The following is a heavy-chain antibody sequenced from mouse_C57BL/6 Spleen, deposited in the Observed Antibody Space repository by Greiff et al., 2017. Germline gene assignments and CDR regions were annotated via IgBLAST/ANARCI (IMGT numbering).Heavy chain of an antibody. J-gene: IGHJ4*01. CDR1: GFTFSSYA. CDR2: ISDGGSYT. V-gene: IGHV5-4*01. Sequence: EVQLQESGGGLVKPGGSLKLSCAASGFTFSSYAMSWVRQTPEKRLEWVATISDGGSYTYYPDNVKGRFTISRDNAKNNLYLQMSHLKSEDTAMYYCARGGLYAMDYWGQGTSVTVSS. CDR3: ARGGLYAMDY.